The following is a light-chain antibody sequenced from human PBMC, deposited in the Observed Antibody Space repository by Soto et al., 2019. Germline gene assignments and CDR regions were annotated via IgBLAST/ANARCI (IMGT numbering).Light chain of an antibody. CDR1: QSVSSN. J-gene: IGKJ1*01. CDR3: QQYDSWT. CDR2: GAS. V-gene: IGKV3-15*01. Sequence: EIVMTQAPATLSVSPGERAALSGRASQSVSSNLACYQQKPGQSPRLLIYGASTRATGIPARFSGSGSRTAFTLTISRLEPEDFEVYYRQQYDSWTFGQGTKVDIK.